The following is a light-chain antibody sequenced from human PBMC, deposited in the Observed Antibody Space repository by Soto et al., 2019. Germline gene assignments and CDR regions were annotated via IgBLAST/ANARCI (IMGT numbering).Light chain of an antibody. Sequence: QSALTQPASVSGSPGQSFAISCTGNSSGVGTFNLVSWYQQHPGRAPKLIIYEVNKRPSGISSRFSASKSGNTASLTISGLQADDEADYYCYSFAGFNTQFGGGTELTVL. V-gene: IGLV2-23*02. CDR2: EVN. CDR1: SSGVGTFNL. J-gene: IGLJ2*01. CDR3: YSFAGFNTQ.